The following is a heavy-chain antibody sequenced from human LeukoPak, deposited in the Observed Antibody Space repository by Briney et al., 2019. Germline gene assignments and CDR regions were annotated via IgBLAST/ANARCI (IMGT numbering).Heavy chain of an antibody. CDR3: ARVDWWFDIMTGWPAITNNGMDV. CDR1: GGSISSYY. V-gene: IGHV4-59*01. J-gene: IGHJ6*02. Sequence: SETLSLTCTVSGGSISSYYWSWIRQSPGKGLEWIGYIYFRGNTKYSPALESRVTISEDPSKNQFSLRLTSLTAADTAVYYCARVDWWFDIMTGWPAITNNGMDVWGQGTTVIVSS. D-gene: IGHD3-9*01. CDR2: IYFRGNT.